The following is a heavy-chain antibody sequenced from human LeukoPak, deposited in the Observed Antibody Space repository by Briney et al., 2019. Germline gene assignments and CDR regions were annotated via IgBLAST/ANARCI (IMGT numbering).Heavy chain of an antibody. V-gene: IGHV3-23*01. CDR2: ISSSGSNT. J-gene: IGHJ4*02. CDR3: AKEGHDYGDLRNFDY. Sequence: GGSLRLSCAASGFTFSSYGMHWVRQAPGKGLECVSSISSSGSNTYYADSVKGRFTISRDNSKNTLYLQMNSLRAEDTAVYYCAKEGHDYGDLRNFDYWGQGTLVTVSS. CDR1: GFTFSSYG. D-gene: IGHD4-17*01.